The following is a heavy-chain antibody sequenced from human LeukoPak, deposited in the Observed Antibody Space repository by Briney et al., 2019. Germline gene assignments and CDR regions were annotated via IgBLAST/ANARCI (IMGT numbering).Heavy chain of an antibody. D-gene: IGHD4/OR15-4a*01. CDR2: IYSGTI. CDR3: ARRAGAYSHPYDY. Sequence: GGSLRLSCTVSGVTVSSNSMSWGCKAPGKGLEWVSFIYSGTIHNSDSVTGRITISRDNSNNTLYLQMNSLRAEDTAVYYCARRAGAYSHPYDYWGQGTLVTVSS. V-gene: IGHV3-53*01. CDR1: GVTVSSNS. J-gene: IGHJ4*02.